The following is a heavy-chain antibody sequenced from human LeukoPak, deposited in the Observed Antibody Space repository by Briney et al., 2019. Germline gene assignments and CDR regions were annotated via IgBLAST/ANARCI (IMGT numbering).Heavy chain of an antibody. J-gene: IGHJ4*02. CDR3: AKDSEIDTVTTIGYFDY. V-gene: IGHV3-30*18. CDR2: ISYDGSNK. CDR1: GFTFSSYG. Sequence: GGSLRLSCAASGFTFSSYGMHWVRQAPGKGLEWVAVISYDGSNKYYADSVKGRFTISRGNSKNTLYLQMNSLRAEDTAVYYCAKDSEIDTVTTIGYFDYWGQGTLVTVSS. D-gene: IGHD4-17*01.